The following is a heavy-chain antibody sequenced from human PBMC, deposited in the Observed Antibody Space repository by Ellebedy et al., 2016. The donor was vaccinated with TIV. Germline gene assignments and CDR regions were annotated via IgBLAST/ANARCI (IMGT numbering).Heavy chain of an antibody. J-gene: IGHJ4*02. CDR1: GGSISSSDYY. V-gene: IGHV4-39*07. CDR3: AASAMAGRRLLPLDY. Sequence: GSLRLXCTVSGGSISSSDYYWGWIRQPPGKGREWIGTIYYSGTTHYNPSLKSRVTMSADTSNNQFSLLVNSVTAADTAVYYCAASAMAGRRLLPLDYWGQGALVTVSS. D-gene: IGHD6-19*01. CDR2: IYYSGTT.